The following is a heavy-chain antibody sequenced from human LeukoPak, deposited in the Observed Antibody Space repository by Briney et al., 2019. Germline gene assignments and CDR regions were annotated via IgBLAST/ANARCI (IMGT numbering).Heavy chain of an antibody. J-gene: IGHJ4*02. CDR1: GFTFSGSA. D-gene: IGHD1-26*01. CDR3: TSHPQGSHSGSSNARGVDY. Sequence: GGSLRLSCAASGFTFSGSAMHWVRQASGKGLEWVGRIRSKANSYATAYAASVKGRFTISRDDSKNTAYLQMNSLKTEDTAVYYCTSHPQGSHSGSSNARGVDYWGQGTLVTVSS. V-gene: IGHV3-73*01. CDR2: IRSKANSYAT.